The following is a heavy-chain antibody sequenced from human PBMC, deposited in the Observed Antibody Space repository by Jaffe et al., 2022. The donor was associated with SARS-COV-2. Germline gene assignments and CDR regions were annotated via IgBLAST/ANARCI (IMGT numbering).Heavy chain of an antibody. CDR2: INHSGST. J-gene: IGHJ4*02. CDR1: GGSFSGYY. CDR3: ARFSMVTGRDDY. Sequence: QVQLQQWGAGLLKPSETLSLTCAVYGGSFSGYYWSWIRQPPGKGLEWIGEINHSGSTNYNPSLKSRVTISVDTSKNQFSLKLSSVTAADTAVYYCARFSMVTGRDDYWGQGTLVTVSS. D-gene: IGHD5-18*01. V-gene: IGHV4-34*01.